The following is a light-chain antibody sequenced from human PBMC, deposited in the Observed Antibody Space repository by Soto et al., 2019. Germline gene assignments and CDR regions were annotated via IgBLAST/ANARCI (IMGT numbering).Light chain of an antibody. CDR1: SSNVGGYNY. J-gene: IGLJ1*01. CDR2: EVN. Sequence: QSAPSQPPSASRSPRQSVTISCTGTSSNVGGYNYVSWFPQHPGKAPKPIIHEVNQRPSGVPDRFSGSKSGNTASLTVSGLQAEDEGTYYCSSYGGYNDVVVGTGTKFTVL. V-gene: IGLV2-8*01. CDR3: SSYGGYNDVV.